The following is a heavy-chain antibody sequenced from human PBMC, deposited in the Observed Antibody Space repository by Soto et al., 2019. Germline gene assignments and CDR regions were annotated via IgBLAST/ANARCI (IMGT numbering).Heavy chain of an antibody. Sequence: SETLSLTCAVYGGSFSDYFWSWIRQPPGKGLEWIGEIYHSGTTHYTPSLKSRVTISVDTSKNQFSLRLSSVTAADTAVYYCARQPVSLNGKFFFYQRGMDVWGQGTTVTVSS. V-gene: IGHV4-34*01. CDR2: IYHSGTT. J-gene: IGHJ6*02. CDR1: GGSFSDYF. D-gene: IGHD2-8*01. CDR3: ARQPVSLNGKFFFYQRGMDV.